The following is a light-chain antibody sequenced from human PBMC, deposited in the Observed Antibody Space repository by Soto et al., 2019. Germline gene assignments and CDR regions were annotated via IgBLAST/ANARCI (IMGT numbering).Light chain of an antibody. CDR1: NSNIGSNA. Sequence: QSVLTQSPSVSGAPRQSVNISCSGNNSNIGSNAVHWYQQLPGKAPKLLMYYNDMLPSGVSDRFSGSKSGTSASLAISGLQCEDEGDYYCATWDDRLTAWVFGGGTKSPS. J-gene: IGLJ3*02. V-gene: IGLV1-36*01. CDR3: ATWDDRLTAWV. CDR2: YND.